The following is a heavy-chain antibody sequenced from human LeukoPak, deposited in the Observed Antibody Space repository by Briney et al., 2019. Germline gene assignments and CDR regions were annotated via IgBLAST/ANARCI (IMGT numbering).Heavy chain of an antibody. J-gene: IGHJ4*02. CDR2: IYPGDSDT. D-gene: IGHD3-10*01. CDR3: ARLASPPYYGSGSYVDY. Sequence: GESLKISCKGSGYSFTSYWIGWVRPMPGKGLEWMGIIYPGDSDTRYSPSFQGQVTISADKSISTAYLQWSSLKASDTAMYYCARLASPPYYGSGSYVDYWGQGTLVTVSS. CDR1: GYSFTSYW. V-gene: IGHV5-51*01.